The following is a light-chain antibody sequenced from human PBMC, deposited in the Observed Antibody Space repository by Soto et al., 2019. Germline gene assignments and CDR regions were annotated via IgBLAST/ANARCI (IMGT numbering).Light chain of an antibody. CDR3: QQAYSFPIT. V-gene: IGKV1D-12*01. CDR1: QDIAAY. CDR2: AAS. J-gene: IGKJ5*01. Sequence: DIQVTQSPSSLPASVGDRVTITCRASQDIAAYLAWYQHKPGRAPELLIHAASSLQSGVPSRFSGSGSGTDFTLTINSLQPEDFATYYCQQAYSFPITFGQGTDWRL.